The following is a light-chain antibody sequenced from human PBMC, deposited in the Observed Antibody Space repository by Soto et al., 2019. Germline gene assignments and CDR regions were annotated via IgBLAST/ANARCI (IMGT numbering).Light chain of an antibody. CDR1: QSISSTY. J-gene: IGKJ1*01. CDR2: AAP. CDR3: QQYYASAWT. V-gene: IGKV3-20*01. Sequence: EIALTQSPGTLSLSPGERATLSCRASQSISSTYLAWYRPKPGQAPRLLIYAAPSRATGIPDRFSGSGSGTDFTLTISRLEPEDFAVYYCQQYYASAWTFGQGTRVEI.